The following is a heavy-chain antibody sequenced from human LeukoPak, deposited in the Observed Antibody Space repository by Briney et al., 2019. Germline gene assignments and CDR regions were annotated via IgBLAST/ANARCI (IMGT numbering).Heavy chain of an antibody. CDR1: GYTFTSYG. J-gene: IGHJ6*03. CDR2: ISAYNGNT. CDR3: ARVSGSGSLRYYYYYMDV. V-gene: IGHV1-18*01. Sequence: GASVKVSCKASGYTFTSYGISWVRQAPGQGLEWMGWISAYNGNTNYAQKLQGRVTMTTDTSTSTAYMELRSLRSDDTAVYYCARVSGSGSLRYYYYYMDVWGKGTTVTVSS. D-gene: IGHD1-26*01.